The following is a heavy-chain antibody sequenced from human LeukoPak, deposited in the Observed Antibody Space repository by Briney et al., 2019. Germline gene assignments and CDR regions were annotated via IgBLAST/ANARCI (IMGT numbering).Heavy chain of an antibody. CDR1: GFVFSTYA. CDR3: VKDRYSSAYYFEN. D-gene: IGHD5-18*01. V-gene: IGHV3-23*01. J-gene: IGHJ4*02. Sequence: GGSLRLSCAASGFVFSTYAMSWVRQAPGRGLEWVSGISGSGASTYSANSVKGRFTISRDNSKNTLDLQMNSLRAEDTAVYYCVKDRYSSAYYFENWGQGTLVTVSS. CDR2: ISGSGAST.